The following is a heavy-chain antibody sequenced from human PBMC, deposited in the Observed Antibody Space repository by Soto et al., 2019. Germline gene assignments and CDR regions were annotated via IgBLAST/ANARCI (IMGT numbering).Heavy chain of an antibody. Sequence: QDQLVQSGAEEKKPGSSVKISCKAFGGPFSSHTFSWVRQAPGQGLEWMGRIIPALGTTTYAQKFQGRVTITADESVTTVYMELNSLRTEDTAVYYCARPDFGDYWYFDLWGRGTLVTVSS. CDR2: IIPALGTT. CDR1: GGPFSSHT. J-gene: IGHJ2*01. V-gene: IGHV1-69*08. CDR3: ARPDFGDYWYFDL. D-gene: IGHD4-17*01.